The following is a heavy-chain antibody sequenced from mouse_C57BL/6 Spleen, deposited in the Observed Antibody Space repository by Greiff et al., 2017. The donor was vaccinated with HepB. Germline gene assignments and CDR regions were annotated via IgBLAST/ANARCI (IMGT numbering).Heavy chain of an antibody. Sequence: LMEPGASVKMSCKASGYTFTDYNMHWVKQSHGKSLEWIGYINPNNGGTSYNQKFKGKATLTVNKSSSTAYMELRSLTSEESAVYYCARTSSTGWYFDVWGTGTTVTVSS. D-gene: IGHD2-1*01. V-gene: IGHV1-22*01. CDR2: INPNNGGT. J-gene: IGHJ1*03. CDR1: GYTFTDYN. CDR3: ARTSSTGWYFDV.